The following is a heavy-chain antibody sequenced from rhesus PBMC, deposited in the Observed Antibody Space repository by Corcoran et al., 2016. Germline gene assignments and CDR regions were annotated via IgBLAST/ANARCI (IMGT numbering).Heavy chain of an antibody. CDR3: VGLRVAGPVEY. V-gene: IGHV4-173*01. CDR1: GGSISSNS. CDR2: FSGDDRGT. J-gene: IGHJ4*01. Sequence: LQLQESGPGLVKPSETLSLTCAVSGGSISSNSWTWIRQPPVRGLVLIGRFSGDDRGTDYNPSLKGRGTISTDTSKTQFSLKVASVTAADTAVYYCVGLRVAGPVEYWGQGVLVTVSS. D-gene: IGHD6-37*01.